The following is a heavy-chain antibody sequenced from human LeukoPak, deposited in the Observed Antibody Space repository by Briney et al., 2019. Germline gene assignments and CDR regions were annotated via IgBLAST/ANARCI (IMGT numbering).Heavy chain of an antibody. CDR2: IWYDGSNK. Sequence: GGSLRLSCAASGFTFSSYAMSWVRQAPGKGLEWVAVIWYDGSNKYYADSVKGRFTISRDNSKNTLYLQMNSLRAEDTAVYYCARETAAGELDYWGQGTLVTVSS. J-gene: IGHJ4*02. D-gene: IGHD6-13*01. V-gene: IGHV3-33*08. CDR3: ARETAAGELDY. CDR1: GFTFSSYA.